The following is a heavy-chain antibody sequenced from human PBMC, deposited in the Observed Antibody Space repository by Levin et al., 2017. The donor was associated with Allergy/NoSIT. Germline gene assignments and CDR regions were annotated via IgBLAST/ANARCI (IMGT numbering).Heavy chain of an antibody. Sequence: ASETLSLTCTVSGGSISNYYWSWIRQSPEKGLEWIGYINDRGTTKSNPSLRSRVTISLDTFKNQFSLKLRSVTAADTAVYYCAGGGGHYYDTSGYQWGQGTLVTVST. D-gene: IGHD3-22*01. V-gene: IGHV4-59*01. J-gene: IGHJ4*02. CDR1: GGSISNYY. CDR2: INDRGTT. CDR3: AGGGGHYYDTSGYQ.